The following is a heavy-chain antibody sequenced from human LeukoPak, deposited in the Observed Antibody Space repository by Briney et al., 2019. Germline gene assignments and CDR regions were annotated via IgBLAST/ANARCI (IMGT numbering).Heavy chain of an antibody. J-gene: IGHJ4*02. CDR3: ARRRWLQISAFDY. D-gene: IGHD5-24*01. CDR1: GYTFTGYY. CDR2: INPNSGGT. Sequence: GASVKVSCKASGYTFTGYYMHWVRQAPGQGLEWMGWINPNSGGTNYAQKFQGRVTMTRDTSISTAYMELSRLRSDDTAVYYCARRRWLQISAFDYWGQGTLVTVSS. V-gene: IGHV1-2*02.